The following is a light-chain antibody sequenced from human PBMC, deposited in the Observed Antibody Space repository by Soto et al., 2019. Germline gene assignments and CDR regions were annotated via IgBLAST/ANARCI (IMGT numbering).Light chain of an antibody. J-gene: IGKJ5*01. V-gene: IGKV3-11*01. CDR2: DAS. CDR1: QNISIY. Sequence: EIVLTKSPSTLSLSPGERATLSCRASQNISIYLAWYQQKPGQAPRLLIYDASNRATGIPARFSGSGSGTDFTLTISSLEPEDFAVYYCQQRKNWPPEITFGQGTRLEIK. CDR3: QQRKNWPPEIT.